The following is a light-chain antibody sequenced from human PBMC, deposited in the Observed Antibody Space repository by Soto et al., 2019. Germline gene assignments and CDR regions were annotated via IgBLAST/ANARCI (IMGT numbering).Light chain of an antibody. V-gene: IGKV3-15*01. CDR2: GAT. J-gene: IGKJ1*01. CDR3: QQYNTWPPET. CDR1: QSVSSS. Sequence: IVLTQSPGTLSLSPGERATLSCRASQSVSSSSLAWHQQNPGQAPRLLIYGATTRATGIPARFSGSGSGTEFTLTISSLQSEDFAVYYCQQYNTWPPETFGQGTNVDIK.